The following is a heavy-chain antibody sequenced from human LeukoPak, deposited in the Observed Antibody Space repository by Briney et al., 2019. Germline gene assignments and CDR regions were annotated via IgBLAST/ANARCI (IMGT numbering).Heavy chain of an antibody. CDR3: AREGFGDSSGYYSLDY. V-gene: IGHV3-21*01. J-gene: IGHJ4*02. D-gene: IGHD3-22*01. Sequence: PGGSLRLSCAASGFTFSSYSMNWVRQAPGKGLEWVSSISSSSSYIYYADSVKGRFTISRDNAKNSLYLQMNSLRAEDTAVHYCAREGFGDSSGYYSLDYWGQGTLVTVSS. CDR1: GFTFSSYS. CDR2: ISSSSSYI.